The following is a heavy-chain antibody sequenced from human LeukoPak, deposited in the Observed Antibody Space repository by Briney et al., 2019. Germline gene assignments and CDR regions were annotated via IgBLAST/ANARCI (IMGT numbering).Heavy chain of an antibody. V-gene: IGHV3-7*01. D-gene: IGHD4-11*01. CDR2: IKQDGSEK. J-gene: IGHJ4*01. Sequence: PGGSLRLSCAASGFTFSSYWMSWVRQAPGKGLEWVANIKQDGSEKYYVDSVKGRFTISRDNAKNSLYLQMNSLRAEDTAVYYCARARRTPVTYFDYWGQGTLVTVSS. CDR3: ARARRTPVTYFDY. CDR1: GFTFSSYW.